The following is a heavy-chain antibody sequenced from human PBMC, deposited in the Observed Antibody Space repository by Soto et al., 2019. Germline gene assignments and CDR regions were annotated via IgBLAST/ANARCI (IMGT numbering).Heavy chain of an antibody. CDR3: TRGSGAVCRV. D-gene: IGHD1-26*01. CDR2: IDGEGSSI. J-gene: IGHJ6*02. V-gene: IGHV3-74*01. Sequence: EVQLVEAGGGLVQPGGSLRLSCAVSGLNFRSYWMHWVRQPPGKGLVWVSRIDGEGSSISYADSVKGRFTISRDNGKNMLYLQMNSLRVDDTAVYYCTRGSGAVCRVWGQGTTVTVSS. CDR1: GLNFRSYW.